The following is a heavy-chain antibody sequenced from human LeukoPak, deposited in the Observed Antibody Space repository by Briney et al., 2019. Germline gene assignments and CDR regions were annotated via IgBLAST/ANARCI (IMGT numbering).Heavy chain of an antibody. Sequence: SQTLSLTCAVSGGSISSGGYSWSWIRQPPGKGLEWIGYIYHSGSTYYNPSLKSRVTISVDRSKNQFSLKLSSVTAADTAVYYCARAAGRFLERPRTYYFDYWGQGTLVTVSS. CDR1: GGSISSGGYS. J-gene: IGHJ4*02. V-gene: IGHV4-30-2*01. D-gene: IGHD3-3*01. CDR3: ARAAGRFLERPRTYYFDY. CDR2: IYHSGST.